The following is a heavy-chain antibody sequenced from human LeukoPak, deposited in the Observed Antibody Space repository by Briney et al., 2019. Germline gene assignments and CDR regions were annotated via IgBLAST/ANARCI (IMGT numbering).Heavy chain of an antibody. CDR1: GFIFSSYA. D-gene: IGHD6-13*01. Sequence: GGSLRLSCAASGFIFSSYAMHWVRQAPGKGLVWVSRINNDGTITIYADSVKGRFTISRDNAKNTLYLQMSSLRAEDTAVFYCARAAAYSFDIWGQGTMVAVSS. CDR3: ARAAAYSFDI. J-gene: IGHJ3*02. V-gene: IGHV3-74*01. CDR2: INNDGTIT.